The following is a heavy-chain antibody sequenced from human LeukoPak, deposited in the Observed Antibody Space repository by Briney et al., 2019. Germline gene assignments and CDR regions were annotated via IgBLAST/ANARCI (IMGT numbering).Heavy chain of an antibody. CDR1: GGSISSSSYY. J-gene: IGHJ4*02. CDR3: ARQTIIAGDLLDY. D-gene: IGHD1-26*01. V-gene: IGHV4-39*01. Sequence: PSETLSLTCTVSGGSISSSSYYWGWIRQPPGKGLEWIGSIYYSGSTYYNPSLKSRVTISVDTSKNQFSPKLSSVTAADTAVYYCARQTIIAGDLLDYWGQGTLVTVSS. CDR2: IYYSGST.